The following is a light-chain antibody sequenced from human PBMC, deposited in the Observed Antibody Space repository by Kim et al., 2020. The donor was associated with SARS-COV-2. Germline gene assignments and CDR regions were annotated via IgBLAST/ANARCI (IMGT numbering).Light chain of an antibody. CDR1: QGISSS. CDR3: QQTNNIPLT. V-gene: IGKV1-12*01. J-gene: IGKJ4*01. Sequence: DIQMTQSPSTVSASIGDRVTITCRASQGISSSLAWYQQKPGKAPERLIYRASSLQSGVPSRFSGSGSGTDFTLTISSLQPEDFATYYCQQTNNIPLTFGGGTKLEI. CDR2: RAS.